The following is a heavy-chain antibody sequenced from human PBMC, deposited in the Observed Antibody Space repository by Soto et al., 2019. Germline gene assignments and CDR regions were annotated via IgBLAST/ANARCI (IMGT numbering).Heavy chain of an antibody. CDR2: ITPIFGTS. CDR3: ARDVRGAGARAIGITNWFDP. CDR1: GGTVSSYA. V-gene: IGHV1-69*01. J-gene: IGHJ5*02. D-gene: IGHD6-19*01. Sequence: QVQLVQSGAEVKKPGSSVKVSCKASGGTVSSYALIWVQQAPGQGLEWMGGITPIFGTSNNAQQFQGRVTITADESTNTAYMELSSLRSEDTAVYYCARDVRGAGARAIGITNWFDPWGQGTLVTVSS.